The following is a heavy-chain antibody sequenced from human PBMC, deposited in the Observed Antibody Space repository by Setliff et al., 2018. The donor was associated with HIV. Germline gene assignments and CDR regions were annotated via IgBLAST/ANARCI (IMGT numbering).Heavy chain of an antibody. D-gene: IGHD6-13*01. CDR2: VYSSGST. Sequence: TLSLTCTVSGGSISGYYWSWIRQPPGKGLEWIGYVYSSGSTNYNPSLNSRVTTLVDTPQKQFSLRLTSVTAADTAVYYCARGRDSSSWEYHYMDVWGKGTTVTVSS. CDR1: GGSISGYY. V-gene: IGHV4-59*12. CDR3: ARGRDSSSWEYHYMDV. J-gene: IGHJ6*03.